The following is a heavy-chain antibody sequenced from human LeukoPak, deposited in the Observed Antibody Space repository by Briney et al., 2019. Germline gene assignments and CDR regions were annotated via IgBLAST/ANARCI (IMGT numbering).Heavy chain of an antibody. J-gene: IGHJ4*02. Sequence: SSVKVSCKASGGTFSSYAISWVRQAPGQGLEWMGGIIPIFGTANYAQKFQGRVTITTDESTSTAYMELSSLRSENTAVYYCAGPTTYDFWSGYYMFHYWGQGTLVTVSS. CDR3: AGPTTYDFWSGYYMFHY. D-gene: IGHD3-3*01. CDR2: IIPIFGTA. CDR1: GGTFSSYA. V-gene: IGHV1-69*05.